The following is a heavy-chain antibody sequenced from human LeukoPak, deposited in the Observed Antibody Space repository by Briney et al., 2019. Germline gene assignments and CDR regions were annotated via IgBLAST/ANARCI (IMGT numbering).Heavy chain of an antibody. D-gene: IGHD2-15*01. Sequence: SETLSLTCIVSGGSISSSSYYWGWIRQPPGKGLEWIGSIYYSGSTYYNPSLKSRVTISVDTSKNQFSLKLSSVTAADTAVYYCARRGGNRSFDYWGQGTLVTVSS. V-gene: IGHV4-39*01. CDR3: ARRGGNRSFDY. CDR1: GGSISSSSYY. CDR2: IYYSGST. J-gene: IGHJ4*02.